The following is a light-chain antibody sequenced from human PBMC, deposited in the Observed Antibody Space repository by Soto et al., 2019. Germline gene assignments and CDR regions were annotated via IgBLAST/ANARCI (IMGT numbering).Light chain of an antibody. V-gene: IGKV3-20*01. CDR2: DAS. J-gene: IGKJ1*01. CDR3: KQYGSSPWT. CDR1: QTVRNNY. Sequence: EFVFTQSPGTLSLSPGERATLSCRASQTVRNNYLAWYQQKPGQAPRLLIYDASSRATGIPDRFSGGGSGTDFTLTISRLETEDFAVYYCKQYGSSPWTFGQGTKVDIK.